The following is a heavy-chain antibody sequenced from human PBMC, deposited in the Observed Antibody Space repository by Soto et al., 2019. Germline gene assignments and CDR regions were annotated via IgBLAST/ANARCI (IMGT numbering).Heavy chain of an antibody. D-gene: IGHD2-2*01. J-gene: IGHJ6*02. Sequence: ASVKVSCKASGYTFTTHAMHWVRQAPGQRLEWMGWINGDNGNTKYSQKFQGRVTITRDTSANTGYMELSRLRSEDTAVFYCARARGRYCSSPTCLPGVWGQGTTVTVSS. CDR3: ARARGRYCSSPTCLPGV. CDR2: INGDNGNT. V-gene: IGHV1-3*01. CDR1: GYTFTTHA.